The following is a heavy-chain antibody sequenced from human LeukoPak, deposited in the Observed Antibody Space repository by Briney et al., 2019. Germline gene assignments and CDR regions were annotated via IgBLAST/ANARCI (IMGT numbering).Heavy chain of an antibody. CDR3: ARVGSGGAWFDF. J-gene: IGHJ4*02. CDR2: IDNSVST. CDR1: GGSISSYY. D-gene: IGHD6-19*01. V-gene: IGHV4-59*01. Sequence: PSETLSLTCTVSGGSISSYYWSWIRQPPGKGLEWIGYIDNSVSTNYNPSLKSRVTISVDTSKNQFSLKLSSVTAADTAVYFCARVGSGGAWFDFWGQGTLVTVSS.